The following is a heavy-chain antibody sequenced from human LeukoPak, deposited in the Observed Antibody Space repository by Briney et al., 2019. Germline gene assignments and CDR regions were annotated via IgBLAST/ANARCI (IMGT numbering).Heavy chain of an antibody. CDR1: GGTFSSYA. Sequence: GASVKVSCKASGGTFSSYAISWVRQAPGQGLEWMGRIIPILGIANYAQKFQGRVTITADKSTSTAYMELSSLRSEDTAVYYCARRRIAAAGYYYYGMDVWGQGTTVTVSS. D-gene: IGHD6-13*01. V-gene: IGHV1-69*04. CDR3: ARRRIAAAGYYYYGMDV. CDR2: IIPILGIA. J-gene: IGHJ6*02.